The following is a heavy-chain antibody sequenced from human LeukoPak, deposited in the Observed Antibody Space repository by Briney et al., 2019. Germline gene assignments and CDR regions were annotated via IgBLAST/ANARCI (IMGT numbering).Heavy chain of an antibody. J-gene: IGHJ4*02. CDR1: GFTFSSYE. CDR3: ARESRYYFDY. V-gene: IGHV3-48*03. Sequence: GGSLRLSCAASGFTFSSYEMNWVRQAPGKGLEWVSYISSSGSTIYYADSVKGRFTISRDNTKNSLYLQMNSLRAEDTAVYYCARESRYYFDYWGQGTLVTVSS. CDR2: ISSSGSTI.